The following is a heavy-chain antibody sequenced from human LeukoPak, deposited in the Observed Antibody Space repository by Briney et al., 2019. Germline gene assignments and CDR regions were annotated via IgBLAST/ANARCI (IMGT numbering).Heavy chain of an antibody. CDR3: ARVAPTAYYYDRPWYFDL. CDR2: MYTSGST. V-gene: IGHV4-61*02. J-gene: IGHJ2*01. D-gene: IGHD3-22*01. Sequence: SETLSLTCSVSGGSIRSGSYYWSWIRQPAGKGLEWIGRMYTSGSTNYNPSLKSRVTISADTSKNQFSLRLTSVTAADTAVYYCARVAPTAYYYDRPWYFDLWGRGTLVTVSS. CDR1: GGSIRSGSYY.